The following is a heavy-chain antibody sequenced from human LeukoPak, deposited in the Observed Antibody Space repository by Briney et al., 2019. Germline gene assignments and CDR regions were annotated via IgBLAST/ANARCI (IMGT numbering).Heavy chain of an antibody. V-gene: IGHV3-23*01. CDR3: AKTSNYYGSGSYYNVRPFDY. D-gene: IGHD3-10*01. CDR2: ISGSGGST. J-gene: IGHJ4*02. CDR1: GFTFSSYA. Sequence: GGSLRLSCAASGFTFSSYAMSWVRQAPGKGLELVSAISGSGGSTYYADSVKGRFTISRDNSKNTLYLQMNSLRAEDTAVYYCAKTSNYYGSGSYYNVRPFDYWGQGTLVTVSS.